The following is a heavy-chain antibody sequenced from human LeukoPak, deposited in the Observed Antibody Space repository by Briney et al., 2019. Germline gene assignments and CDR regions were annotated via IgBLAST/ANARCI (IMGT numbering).Heavy chain of an antibody. D-gene: IGHD5-18*01. CDR1: GYTFTSYY. CDR2: INPSGGST. CDR3: ARDLIGYSYGEQYFDY. V-gene: IGHV1-46*01. Sequence: ASVKVSCKASGYTFTSYYMHWVRQAPGQGLEWMGIINPSGGSTSYAQKFQGRVTMTRDTSTSTVYMELSSLRSEDTAVYYRARDLIGYSYGEQYFDYWGQGTLVTVSS. J-gene: IGHJ4*02.